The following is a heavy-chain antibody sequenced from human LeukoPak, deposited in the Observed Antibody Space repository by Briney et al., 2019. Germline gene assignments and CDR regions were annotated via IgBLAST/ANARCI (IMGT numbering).Heavy chain of an antibody. CDR3: ARGRGSGNYYKSVLED. J-gene: IGHJ4*02. Sequence: SETLSLTCSVSGASVSSYYYNWIRQSPGKPLEWIGYIYHSGGANYNPSLSSRVTISVDTSKNHFSLRLNSVTAADTAVYYCARGRGSGNYYKSVLEDWGQGTLVTVSS. D-gene: IGHD3-10*01. CDR2: IYHSGGA. V-gene: IGHV4-59*02. CDR1: GASVSSYY.